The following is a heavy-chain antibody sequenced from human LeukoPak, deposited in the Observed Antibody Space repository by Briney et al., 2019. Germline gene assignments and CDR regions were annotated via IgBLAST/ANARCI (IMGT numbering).Heavy chain of an antibody. J-gene: IGHJ3*02. D-gene: IGHD3-22*01. Sequence: GGSLRLSCAASGFTFSSYAMHWVRQAPGKGLYWVAVISFDGSNKYYTDSVEGRFTISRDNSKNTLYLQMNSLRAEDTAIYYCAKDANHYYDSSAPDIWGQGTMVTVSS. CDR3: AKDANHYYDSSAPDI. CDR1: GFTFSSYA. CDR2: ISFDGSNK. V-gene: IGHV3-30*04.